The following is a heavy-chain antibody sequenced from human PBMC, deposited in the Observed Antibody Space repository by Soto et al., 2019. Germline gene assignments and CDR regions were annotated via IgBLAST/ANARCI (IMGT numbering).Heavy chain of an antibody. Sequence: SETLSLTCTVSGASISSSDYYWGWVRQTPGKGLDWIGNIYYSGTTYYNPSLKSRVTISVDTSKNQFSLKLNSVTAADTAVFYCAGFLVPESQNTDFDLWGQGTLVPVSS. D-gene: IGHD3-3*01. J-gene: IGHJ4*02. CDR1: GASISSSDYY. V-gene: IGHV4-39*01. CDR2: IYYSGTT. CDR3: AGFLVPESQNTDFDL.